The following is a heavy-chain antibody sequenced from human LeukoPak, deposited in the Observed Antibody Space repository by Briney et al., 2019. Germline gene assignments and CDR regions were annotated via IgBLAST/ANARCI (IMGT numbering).Heavy chain of an antibody. CDR1: GDSISSGDYY. CDR2: IYYSGST. V-gene: IGHV4-31*03. CDR3: ARVREATIAPFFDY. Sequence: SETLSLTCTVSGDSISSGDYYWTWIRQHPGKGLEWIGCIYYSGSTYYNLSLKSRVIISADTSKNHFSQKLSSVTAADTAVYYCARVREATIAPFFDYWGQGVLVTVS. J-gene: IGHJ4*02. D-gene: IGHD6-13*01.